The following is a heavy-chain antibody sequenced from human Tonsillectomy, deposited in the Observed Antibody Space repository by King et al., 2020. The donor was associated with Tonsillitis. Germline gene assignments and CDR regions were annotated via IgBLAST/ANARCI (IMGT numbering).Heavy chain of an antibody. CDR2: IIPIFDTA. CDR1: GGTFSNFA. V-gene: IGHV1-69*01. J-gene: IGHJ6*02. D-gene: IGHD2-15*01. Sequence: VQLVESGSEVKKPGSSVKVSCKASGGTFSNFAISWVRQAPGQGLEWMGGIIPIFDTANYAQKFQGRVTITADESTTTTYMELSSLRSEDTAVYYCAGGDLGFCSDGSCYYYYGLDVWGQGTTVTVSS. CDR3: AGGDLGFCSDGSCYYYYGLDV.